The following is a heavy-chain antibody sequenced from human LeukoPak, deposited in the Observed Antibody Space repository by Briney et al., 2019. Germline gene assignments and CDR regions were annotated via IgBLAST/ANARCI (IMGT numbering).Heavy chain of an antibody. J-gene: IGHJ3*02. V-gene: IGHV4-4*02. CDR3: ARVLDLSKRGLDAFDI. D-gene: IGHD3-16*01. CDR2: IYHSGNT. CDR1: GGSISRGNW. Sequence: PSGTLSLTCAVSGGSISRGNWWSWVRQPPGKGLEWIGEIYHSGNTNYKPSLKSRVTISVDKSKNQFSLRVSSVTAADTAVYYCARVLDLSKRGLDAFDIWGQGTMVTVSS.